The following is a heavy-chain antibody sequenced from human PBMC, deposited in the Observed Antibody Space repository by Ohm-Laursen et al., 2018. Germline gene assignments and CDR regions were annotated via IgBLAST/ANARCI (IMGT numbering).Heavy chain of an antibody. V-gene: IGHV3-9*01. CDR2: ISWNSGSI. CDR3: AKDGGHDYGDYYFDY. J-gene: IGHJ4*02. CDR1: GFTFDDYA. Sequence: SLRLSCAASGFTFDDYAMHWVRQAPGKGPEWVSGISWNSGSIGYADSVKGRFTISRDNAKNSLYLQMNSLRAEDTALYYCAKDGGHDYGDYYFDYWGQGTLVTVSS. D-gene: IGHD4-17*01.